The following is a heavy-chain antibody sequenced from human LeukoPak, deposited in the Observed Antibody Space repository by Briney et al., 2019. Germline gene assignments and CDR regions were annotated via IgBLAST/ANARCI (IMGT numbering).Heavy chain of an antibody. Sequence: GGSLRLSCAASGFTVRSNYMRWLRQAPGKGLEWVSVIYSGGSTYYADSVKGRFTISRDNSKNTLYLQMNSLTAEDTAVYYSGRASQLLNVFDYWGQGTLVTVSS. D-gene: IGHD2-2*01. V-gene: IGHV3-53*01. CDR1: GFTVRSNY. CDR2: IYSGGST. CDR3: GRASQLLNVFDY. J-gene: IGHJ4*02.